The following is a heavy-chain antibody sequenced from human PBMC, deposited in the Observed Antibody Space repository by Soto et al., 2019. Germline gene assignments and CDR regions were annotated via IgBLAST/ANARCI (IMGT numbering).Heavy chain of an antibody. D-gene: IGHD3-10*01. CDR3: VRDCRLGRGITCTPLDY. Sequence: EVQLVESGGGLIQPGGSLRLSCAASGFNVSSNYMSWVRQAPGKGLEWVSVIYSGGSTYYEDSVKGRFTISRDNAKNTLYLQMNSLRAEDTAVYYCVRDCRLGRGITCTPLDYWGQGTLGTVSS. J-gene: IGHJ4*02. V-gene: IGHV3-53*01. CDR1: GFNVSSNY. CDR2: IYSGGST.